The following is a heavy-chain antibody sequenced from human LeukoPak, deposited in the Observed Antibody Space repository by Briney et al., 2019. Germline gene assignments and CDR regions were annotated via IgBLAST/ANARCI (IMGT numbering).Heavy chain of an antibody. V-gene: IGHV3-48*01. CDR1: GFNFSIYS. Sequence: GGSLRLSCAASGFNFSIYSMTWVRQAPGKGLQWISYISSTGGTIYYADSVKGRFTISRDKAKNSLYLQMNSLRVEDTAVYYCARDYDYYGSGSYYNLNPYYYYYYMDVWGKGTTVTVSS. CDR3: ARDYDYYGSGSYYNLNPYYYYYYMDV. D-gene: IGHD3-10*01. J-gene: IGHJ6*03. CDR2: ISSTGGTI.